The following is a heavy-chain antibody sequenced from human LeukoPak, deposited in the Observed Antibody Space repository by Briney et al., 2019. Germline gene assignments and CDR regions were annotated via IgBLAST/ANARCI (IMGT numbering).Heavy chain of an antibody. V-gene: IGHV5-51*01. CDR3: ARGPHKNDFWSGYPHYYYYYMDV. D-gene: IGHD3-3*01. CDR1: GYSFTSYW. Sequence: RGESLKISCKGSGYSFTSYWIGWVRQMPGKGLEWLGIIYPGDSDTRYSPSFQGQVTISADKSISTAYLQWSSLKASDTAMYYCARGPHKNDFWSGYPHYYYYYMDVWGKGTTVTVSS. CDR2: IYPGDSDT. J-gene: IGHJ6*03.